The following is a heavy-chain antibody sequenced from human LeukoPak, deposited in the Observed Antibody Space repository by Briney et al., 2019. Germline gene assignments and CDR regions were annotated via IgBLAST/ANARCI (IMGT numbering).Heavy chain of an antibody. D-gene: IGHD3-10*01. CDR1: GGSISSGGSS. J-gene: IGHJ4*02. CDR3: ARVYGLDYFDY. CDR2: IYHSGST. V-gene: IGHV4-30-2*01. Sequence: SQTLSLTCAVSGGSISSGGSSWSWIRQPPGKGLEWSGYIYHSGSTYYNPSLKSRVTISVDRSKNQFSLKLSSVTAAGTAVYYWARVYGLDYFDYWGQGTLVTVSS.